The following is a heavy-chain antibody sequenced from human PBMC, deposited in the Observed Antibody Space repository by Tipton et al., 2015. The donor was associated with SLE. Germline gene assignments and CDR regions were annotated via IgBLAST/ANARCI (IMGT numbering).Heavy chain of an antibody. CDR3: ASLIWPDAFNV. J-gene: IGHJ3*01. CDR1: GGCIISSSDY. Sequence: LVKPSETLSLTCTVSGGCIISSSDYWGWIRQPPGKGLEWLGSFFYDGTTYYNPSLKSRLTISLDTSKNQFSLKLTSVTAADTAVYFCASLIWPDAFNVWGQGTMVTISS. V-gene: IGHV4-39*07. CDR2: FFYDGTT. D-gene: IGHD3-16*01.